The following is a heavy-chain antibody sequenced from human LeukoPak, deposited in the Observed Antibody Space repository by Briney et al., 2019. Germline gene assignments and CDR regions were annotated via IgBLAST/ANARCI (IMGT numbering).Heavy chain of an antibody. J-gene: IGHJ4*02. Sequence: GGPLRLSCAASGFTFSSYAMSWVRQAPGKGLEWVSAISGSGGSTYYADSVKGRFTISRDNSKNTLYLQMNSLRAEDTAVYYCAKDLYYYDSSGYQGGYWGQGTLVTVSS. CDR3: AKDLYYYDSSGYQGGY. CDR1: GFTFSSYA. D-gene: IGHD3-22*01. V-gene: IGHV3-23*01. CDR2: ISGSGGST.